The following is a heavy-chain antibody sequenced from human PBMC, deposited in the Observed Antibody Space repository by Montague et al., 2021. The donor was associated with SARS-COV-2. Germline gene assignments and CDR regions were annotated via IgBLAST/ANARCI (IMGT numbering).Heavy chain of an antibody. V-gene: IGHV3-30*03. CDR1: GFNFNNYG. CDR2: ISYDGSKK. CDR3: ARATALLWFGGGKTAFDP. J-gene: IGHJ5*02. Sequence: SLRLSCAASGFNFNNYGMHWVRQTPGRGLEWMAVISYDGSKKYYADSLRGRFTISRDNSEKTLFLQMTGLRPEDTAVYYCARATALLWFGGGKTAFDPWGQGTLVTVSS. D-gene: IGHD3-10*01.